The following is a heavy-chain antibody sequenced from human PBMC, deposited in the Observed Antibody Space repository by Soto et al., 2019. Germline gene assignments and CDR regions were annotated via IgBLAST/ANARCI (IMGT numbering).Heavy chain of an antibody. CDR2: ISPKTGAT. D-gene: IGHD5-18*01. V-gene: IGHV1-2*02. CDR1: GYIFTGTY. CDR3: GRWEVDADGAHLDY. Sequence: QVQLVQSGAAVRKPGASVKVSCTASGYIFTGTYIHRVRHDPAQGLEWMGWISPKTGATHYAQQFQGRITMTRDTSITTAYMDLSGRRPDDTAVYYCGRWEVDADGAHLDYGGQGPMVTVSS. J-gene: IGHJ4*02.